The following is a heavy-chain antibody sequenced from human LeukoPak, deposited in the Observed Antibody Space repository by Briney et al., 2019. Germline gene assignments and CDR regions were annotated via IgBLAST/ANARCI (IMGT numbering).Heavy chain of an antibody. D-gene: IGHD5-18*01. J-gene: IGHJ4*02. V-gene: IGHV1-24*01. CDR3: ATRRIQLWYYFDY. CDR2: FDPEDGET. Sequence: GASVKVSCKVSGYTLTELFMHWVRQAPGKGLEWMGGFDPEDGETIYAQKFQGRVTMTEDTSTDTAYMELSSLRSEDTAVYYCATRRIQLWYYFDYWGQGTLDTVSS. CDR1: GYTLTELF.